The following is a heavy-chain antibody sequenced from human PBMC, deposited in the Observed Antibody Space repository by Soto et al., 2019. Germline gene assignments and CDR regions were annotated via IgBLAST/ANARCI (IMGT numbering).Heavy chain of an antibody. J-gene: IGHJ4*02. CDR1: GFTFSSYA. Sequence: PGGSLRLSCAASGFTFSSYAMHWVRQAPGKGLEWVSSITTSGGDTHFADSVKGRFTISRDNSKNTMFLQMNSLRAEDTAVYFCAKSREQQLVRISFDYWGQGTLVTVS. D-gene: IGHD6-13*01. CDR3: AKSREQQLVRISFDY. CDR2: ITTSGGDT. V-gene: IGHV3-23*01.